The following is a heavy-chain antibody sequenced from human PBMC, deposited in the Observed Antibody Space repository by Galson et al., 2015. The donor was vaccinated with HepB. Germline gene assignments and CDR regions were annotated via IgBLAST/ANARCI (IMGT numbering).Heavy chain of an antibody. CDR1: GYTFTGHY. J-gene: IGHJ6*02. D-gene: IGHD3-16*01. CDR2: INPNSGDT. V-gene: IGHV1-2*02. CDR3: VTWGLGPYGVDV. Sequence: SVKVSCKASGYTFTGHYMHWVRQAPGQGLEWMGWINPNSGDTNNAQKFQGRVTMTRDTSISTAYMELRRLTSDDTAVYYCVTWGLGPYGVDVWGQGTTVTVSS.